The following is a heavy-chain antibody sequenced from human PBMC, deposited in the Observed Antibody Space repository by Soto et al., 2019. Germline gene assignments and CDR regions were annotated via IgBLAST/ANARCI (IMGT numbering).Heavy chain of an antibody. Sequence: QVQLQESGPGLVKPSETLSLTSTVSGGSIINYYWSWVRQPPGMGLECIGYIHHSGDTNSDPSLKSRVTISIDTSKYQLSLRLSSVTAADTAVYYRARYCVSAKCLDYWGQGTLVTVSS. CDR1: GGSIINYY. CDR3: ARYCVSAKCLDY. CDR2: IHHSGDT. V-gene: IGHV4-59*03. D-gene: IGHD2-2*01. J-gene: IGHJ4*02.